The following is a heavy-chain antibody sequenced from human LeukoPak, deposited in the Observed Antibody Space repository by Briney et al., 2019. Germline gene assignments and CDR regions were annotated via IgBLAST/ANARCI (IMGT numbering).Heavy chain of an antibody. Sequence: ASVKVSCKASGYTFTSYGISWVRQAPGQGLEWMGWISAYNGNTNYAQKLQGRVTMTTDTSTSTAYMELRSLRSDDTAVYYCARAITYYDFWSSYPSGYFDYWGQGTLVTVSS. CDR1: GYTFTSYG. J-gene: IGHJ4*02. V-gene: IGHV1-18*01. CDR3: ARAITYYDFWSSYPSGYFDY. D-gene: IGHD3-3*01. CDR2: ISAYNGNT.